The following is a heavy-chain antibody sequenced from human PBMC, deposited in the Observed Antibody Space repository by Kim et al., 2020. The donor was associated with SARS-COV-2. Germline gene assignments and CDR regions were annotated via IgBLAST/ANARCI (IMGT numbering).Heavy chain of an antibody. CDR3: AKSDCAGGTCFLINY. J-gene: IGHJ4*02. V-gene: IGHV3-23*01. D-gene: IGHD2-8*02. Sequence: DSVEGRFTISRDNSRNKLLLLMSALRAEDTAVYYCAKSDCAGGTCFLINYWGQGTLVTVSS.